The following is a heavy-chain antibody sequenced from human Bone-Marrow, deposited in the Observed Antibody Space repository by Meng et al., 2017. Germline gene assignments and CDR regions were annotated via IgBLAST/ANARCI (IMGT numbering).Heavy chain of an antibody. Sequence: SETLSLTCTVSGGSISSYYWSWIRQPPVKGLEWIGYIYYSGSTNYNPSLKSRVTISVDTSKNQFSLKLSSVTAADTAVYYCARVTYDSSGYYPGDFDYWGQGTLVTVSS. J-gene: IGHJ4*02. V-gene: IGHV4-59*01. D-gene: IGHD3-22*01. CDR2: IYYSGST. CDR1: GGSISSYY. CDR3: ARVTYDSSGYYPGDFDY.